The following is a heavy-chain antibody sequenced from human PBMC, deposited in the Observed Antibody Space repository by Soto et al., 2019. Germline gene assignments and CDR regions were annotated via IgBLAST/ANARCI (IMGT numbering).Heavy chain of an antibody. V-gene: IGHV4-31*03. CDR1: RDSISRGDYY. J-gene: IGHJ4*02. CDR3: ARTRTDTSSSFDH. CDR2: VTHSGSS. Sequence: QVQLQESGPGLVRPSQTLSLTCTVSRDSISRGDYYWSWIRQHAGKGLEWIGYVTHSGSSFYNPSLQSRVIISVDTSKNQFALKLTPVTAAHTAVYYCARTRTDTSSSFDHWGQGTLVTVSS. D-gene: IGHD6-6*01.